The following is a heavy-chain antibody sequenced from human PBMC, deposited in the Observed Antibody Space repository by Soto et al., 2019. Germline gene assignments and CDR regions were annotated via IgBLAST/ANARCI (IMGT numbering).Heavy chain of an antibody. CDR1: GFTFSSYA. CDR3: ARDKEYDFWSGYYTPYYYYGMDV. J-gene: IGHJ6*02. Sequence: QVQLVESGGGVVQPGRSLRLSCAASGFTFSSYAMHWVRQAPGKGLEWVAVISYDGSNKYYADSVKGRFTISRDNSKNTLYLQINSLRAEDTAVYYCARDKEYDFWSGYYTPYYYYGMDVWGQGTTVTVSS. D-gene: IGHD3-3*01. V-gene: IGHV3-30-3*01. CDR2: ISYDGSNK.